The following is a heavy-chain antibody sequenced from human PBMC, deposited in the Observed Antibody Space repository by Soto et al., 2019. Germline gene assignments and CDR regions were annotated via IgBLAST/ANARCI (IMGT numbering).Heavy chain of an antibody. CDR2: IYYSGST. J-gene: IGHJ4*02. D-gene: IGHD3-10*01. CDR1: GGSISSGGYY. CDR3: ARDRSHFGVDF. V-gene: IGHV4-31*03. Sequence: QVQLQESGPGLVKPSQTLSLTCTVSGGSISSGGYYWSWIRQHPGKGLEWIGYIYYSGSTYYNPSLKSRVTLSVDTSENHFSLKLSAVTAADTAVYYWARDRSHFGVDFWGQGTLVTVSS.